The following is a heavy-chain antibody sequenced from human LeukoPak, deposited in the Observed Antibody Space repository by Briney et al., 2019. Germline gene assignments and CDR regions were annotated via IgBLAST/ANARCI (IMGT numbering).Heavy chain of an antibody. J-gene: IGHJ4*02. D-gene: IGHD6-13*01. V-gene: IGHV3-30*18. CDR3: AKGAVSSWYGSTFDY. CDR2: ISYDGSNK. Sequence: GGSLRLSCAASGFTFSSYGMHWVRQAPGKGLEWVAVISYDGSNKYYADSVKGRFTISRGNSKNTLYLQMNSLRAEDTAVYYCAKGAVSSWYGSTFDYWGQGTLVTVSS. CDR1: GFTFSSYG.